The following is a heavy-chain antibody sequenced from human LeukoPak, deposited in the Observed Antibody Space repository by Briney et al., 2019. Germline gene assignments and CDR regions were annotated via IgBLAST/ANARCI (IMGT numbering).Heavy chain of an antibody. CDR3: ARDSAPVVTAIPYYYYYMDV. D-gene: IGHD2-21*02. Sequence: GGSLRLSCAASGFTFSSYSMNWVRQAPGKGLEWVSFISSSSSYIYYADSMKGRFTISRDNAKNSLYLQMNSLRAEDTAVYYCARDSAPVVTAIPYYYYYMDVWGKGTTVTVSS. V-gene: IGHV3-21*04. CDR2: ISSSSSYI. J-gene: IGHJ6*03. CDR1: GFTFSSYS.